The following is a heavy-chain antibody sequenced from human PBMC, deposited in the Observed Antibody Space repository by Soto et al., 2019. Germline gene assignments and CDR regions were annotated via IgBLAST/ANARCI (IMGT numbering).Heavy chain of an antibody. D-gene: IGHD3-3*01. CDR2: ISSSGSTI. J-gene: IGHJ6*02. CDR1: GFTFSSYE. Sequence: GGSLRLSCAASGFTFSSYEMNWVRQAPGNGLEWVSYISSSGSTIYYADSVKGRFTISRDNAKNSLYLQMNSLRAEDTAVYYCARDGNYDFWSGYLTPRGYYGMAVWGQGTTVTVSS. V-gene: IGHV3-48*03. CDR3: ARDGNYDFWSGYLTPRGYYGMAV.